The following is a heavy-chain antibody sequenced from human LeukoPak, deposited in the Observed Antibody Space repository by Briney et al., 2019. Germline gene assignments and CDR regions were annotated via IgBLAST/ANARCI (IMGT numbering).Heavy chain of an antibody. Sequence: GGSLRLSCAASGFTFSSYAMRWVRQAPGKGLEWVSAISGSGGSTYYADSVKGRFTISRDNSKNTLYLQMNSLRAEDTAVYYCAKDFDCGGDCYISAFDIWGQGTMVTVSS. V-gene: IGHV3-23*01. CDR3: AKDFDCGGDCYISAFDI. D-gene: IGHD2-21*01. CDR2: ISGSGGST. CDR1: GFTFSSYA. J-gene: IGHJ3*02.